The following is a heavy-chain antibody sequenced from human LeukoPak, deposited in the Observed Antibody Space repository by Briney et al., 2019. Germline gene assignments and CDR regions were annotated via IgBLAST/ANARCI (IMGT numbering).Heavy chain of an antibody. D-gene: IGHD1-26*01. CDR1: GFPFSNDW. J-gene: IGHJ4*02. CDR3: ARGRGGSYHY. V-gene: IGHV3-74*01. CDR2: INTDGSTT. Sequence: GGPLRLFCAPSGFPFSNDWMHWARQAPGKAVVWVSRINTDGSTTTYAASVKGRFTISRDTAKNTLYLQMNSLRVEETAVYYCARGRGGSYHYWGQGTLVTVSS.